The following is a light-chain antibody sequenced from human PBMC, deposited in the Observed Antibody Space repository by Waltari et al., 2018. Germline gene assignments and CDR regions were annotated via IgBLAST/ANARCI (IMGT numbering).Light chain of an antibody. CDR1: QGLLSSSNNKAF. Sequence: DIVMTQSPDSLAVSLGERATINCKSSQGLLSSSNNKAFLIWYQQKPGQPPKVLFYWASARESGVPDRFSGSGSGTDFTLTISSLQAEDVAVYYCQQYYGTPITFGQGTRLEIK. J-gene: IGKJ5*01. CDR3: QQYYGTPIT. V-gene: IGKV4-1*01. CDR2: WAS.